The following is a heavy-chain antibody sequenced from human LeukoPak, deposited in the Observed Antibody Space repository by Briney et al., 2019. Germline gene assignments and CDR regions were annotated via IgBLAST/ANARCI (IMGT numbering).Heavy chain of an antibody. J-gene: IGHJ4*02. V-gene: IGHV1-2*06. CDR3: ARDYCGGDCFPDY. CDR2: INPNSGDT. D-gene: IGHD2-21*02. Sequence: ASVKVSCKASGYTFTGYYVHWVRQAPGQGLEWMGRINPNSGDTNHAQKFQGRVTMTRDTSISTAYMELSRLRSDDTAVYYCARDYCGGDCFPDYWGQGTLVTVSS. CDR1: GYTFTGYY.